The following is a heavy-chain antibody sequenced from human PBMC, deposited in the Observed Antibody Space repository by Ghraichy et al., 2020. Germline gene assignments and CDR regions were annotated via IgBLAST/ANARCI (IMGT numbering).Heavy chain of an antibody. D-gene: IGHD4-11*01. J-gene: IGHJ4*02. CDR2: IDPSDSYT. CDR3: ARHTPYSNYVHFDY. Sequence: GGSLNISCKGSGYSFTSYWISWVRQMPGKGLEWMGRIDPSDSYTNYSPSFQGHVTISADKSISTAYLQWSSLKASDTAMYYCARHTPYSNYVHFDYWGQGTLVTVSS. V-gene: IGHV5-10-1*01. CDR1: GYSFTSYW.